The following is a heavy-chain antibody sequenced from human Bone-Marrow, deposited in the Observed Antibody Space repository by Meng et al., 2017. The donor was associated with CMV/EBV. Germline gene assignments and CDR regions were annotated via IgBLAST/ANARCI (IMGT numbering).Heavy chain of an antibody. CDR3: ARYQGVTVSGTLDY. J-gene: IGHJ4*02. CDR2: IYPGDSDT. Sequence: KGSGCIFTNYWIGWVRQRPGEGLEWMGIIYPGDSDTRYSPSFQGQVTISADKSITTAFLQWSSLEASDTAIYYCARYQGVTVSGTLDYWGQGSLVTVSS. V-gene: IGHV5-51*01. D-gene: IGHD6-19*01. CDR1: GCIFTNYW.